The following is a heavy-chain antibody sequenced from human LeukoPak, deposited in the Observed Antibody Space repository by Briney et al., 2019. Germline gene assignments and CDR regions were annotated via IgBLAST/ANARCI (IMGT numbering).Heavy chain of an antibody. CDR2: ISAYNGDT. D-gene: IGHD1-26*01. V-gene: IGHV1-18*01. CDR3: AREGSYSGSYYGSGY. Sequence: GASVQVSCKASGCIFTSYGISWVRQAPGQGLEWMGWISAYNGDTNFAQKLQGRVTMTTDTSTSTAYMELRSLRSDDTAVYYCAREGSYSGSYYGSGYWGQGTLVTVSS. CDR1: GCIFTSYG. J-gene: IGHJ4*02.